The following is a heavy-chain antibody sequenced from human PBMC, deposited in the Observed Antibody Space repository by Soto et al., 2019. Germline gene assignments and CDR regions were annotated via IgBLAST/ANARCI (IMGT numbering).Heavy chain of an antibody. V-gene: IGHV4-31*03. CDR1: GGSISSGGYY. CDR2: IYYSGST. J-gene: IGHJ6*03. Sequence: QVQLQESGPGLVKPSQTLSLTCTVSGGSISSGGYYWSWIRQHPGKGLEWIGYIYYSGSTYYNPSLKSRVTIAVDTSKNQFSLKLSSVTAADTAVYYCAACIAAAGTFSLYYMDVWGKGTTVTVSS. CDR3: AACIAAAGTFSLYYMDV. D-gene: IGHD6-13*01.